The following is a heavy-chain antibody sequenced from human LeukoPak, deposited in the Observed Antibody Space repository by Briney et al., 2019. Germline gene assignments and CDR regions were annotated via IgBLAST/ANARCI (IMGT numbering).Heavy chain of an antibody. CDR3: AISNYYDSSGSFDY. D-gene: IGHD3-22*01. Sequence: SISSSSSYIYYADSVKGRFTISRDNAKNSLYLQMNSLRAEDTAVYYCAISNYYDSSGSFDYWGQGTLVTVSS. V-gene: IGHV3-21*01. J-gene: IGHJ4*02. CDR2: ISSSSSYI.